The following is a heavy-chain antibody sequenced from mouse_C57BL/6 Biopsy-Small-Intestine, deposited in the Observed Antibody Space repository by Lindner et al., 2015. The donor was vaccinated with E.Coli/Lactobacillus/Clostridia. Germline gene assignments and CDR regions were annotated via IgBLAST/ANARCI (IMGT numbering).Heavy chain of an antibody. CDR1: GFNIKDDY. V-gene: IGHV14-4*01. CDR2: IDPENGNT. J-gene: IGHJ2*01. CDR3: TTGSNYYFDY. D-gene: IGHD2-5*01. Sequence: VQLQESGAELVRPGASVKLSCTASGFNIKDDYMHWVKQRPEQGLEWIGWIDPENGNTEYASKFQGKATITADTSSNTAYLQLSSLTSEDNAVYYCTTGSNYYFDYWGQGTTLTVSS.